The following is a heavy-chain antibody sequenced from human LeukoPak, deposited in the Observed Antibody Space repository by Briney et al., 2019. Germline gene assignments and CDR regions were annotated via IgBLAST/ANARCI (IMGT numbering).Heavy chain of an antibody. CDR2: ISGSGGST. J-gene: IGHJ6*02. D-gene: IGHD3-9*01. CDR1: GFTFSSYA. Sequence: GGSLRLSCAASGFTFSSYAMSWVRQAPGKGLEWVSGISGSGGSTYYADSVKGRFTISRDNSRNTLYLQMNSPRAEDTAVYYCAKGESPILTGHYYYGMDVWGQGTTVTVSS. CDR3: AKGESPILTGHYYYGMDV. V-gene: IGHV3-23*01.